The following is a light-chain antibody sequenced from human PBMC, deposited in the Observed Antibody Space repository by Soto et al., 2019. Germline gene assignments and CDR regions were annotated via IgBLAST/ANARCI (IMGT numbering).Light chain of an antibody. J-gene: IGLJ3*02. CDR1: SSDIGDYDF. CDR3: SSYTPRSRL. V-gene: IGLV2-14*01. Sequence: QSALTQPASVSGSPGQSITISCTGSSSDIGDYDFVSWYQQHPGKAPRLIIYEVNNRPSGVSNRFSGSKSGNTASLTISGLQGDDEADYYCSSYTPRSRLFGGGTKVTVL. CDR2: EVN.